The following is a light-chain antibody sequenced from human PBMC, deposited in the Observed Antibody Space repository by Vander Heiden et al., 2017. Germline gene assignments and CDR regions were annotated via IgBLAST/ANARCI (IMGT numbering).Light chain of an antibody. CDR3: QQYDSPPRT. J-gene: IGKJ2*01. Sequence: EIVLTQSPGTLSLSPGERVTLSCRASQSVRSSHLAWYQQKPGQAPRLLIYGTSSRATGIPDRFSGSGSGTDFTLTISRLEPEDFAVYYCQQYDSPPRTFGQGTKLENK. CDR2: GTS. V-gene: IGKV3-20*01. CDR1: QSVRSSH.